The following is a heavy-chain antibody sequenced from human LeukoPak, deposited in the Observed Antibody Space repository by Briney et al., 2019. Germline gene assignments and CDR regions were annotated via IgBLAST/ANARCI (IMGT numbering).Heavy chain of an antibody. D-gene: IGHD6-6*01. CDR1: GGSISSYY. V-gene: IGHV4-59*01. CDR3: ARGSSPWPFDY. CDR2: IYYSGGT. J-gene: IGHJ4*02. Sequence: SATLSLTCTVSGGSISSYYWSWIRQPPGKGLEWLGYIYYSGGTNYSPHLKSRVTIPVDTPKNQFSLKLSSVTAADTAVYYCARGSSPWPFDYWGQGTLVTVSS.